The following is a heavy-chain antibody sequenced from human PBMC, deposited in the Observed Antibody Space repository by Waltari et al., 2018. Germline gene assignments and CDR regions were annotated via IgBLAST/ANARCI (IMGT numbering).Heavy chain of an antibody. CDR2: VYRTGKT. CDR3: ARDRGRGLYLDS. V-gene: IGHV4-4*02. D-gene: IGHD2-15*01. Sequence: QLQLQESGPGLVKPSGTLSLTCHVSGDSMSDTFWWNWVRQSPGKGLEWIGQVYRTGKTNYNPSFASRVTVSLDTSTNQFSRKLSSATAADTAVYFCARDRGRGLYLDSWGQGTLVTVSP. J-gene: IGHJ4*02. CDR1: GDSMSDTFW.